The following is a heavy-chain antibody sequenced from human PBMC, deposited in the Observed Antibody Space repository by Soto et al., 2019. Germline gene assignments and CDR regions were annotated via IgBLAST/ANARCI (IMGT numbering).Heavy chain of an antibody. CDR3: AKLSRAGTTEY. V-gene: IGHV3-30-3*02. Sequence: QVQLVESGGGVVQPGRSPRLSCAASGFTFSSYAMHWVRQAPGKGLEWVAVISYAGSNKYYADSVKGRFTISRDNSKNTLYLQMNSLRVEDTAVYYGAKLSRAGTTEYWGQGTLVTVSS. D-gene: IGHD1-7*01. CDR1: GFTFSSYA. J-gene: IGHJ4*02. CDR2: ISYAGSNK.